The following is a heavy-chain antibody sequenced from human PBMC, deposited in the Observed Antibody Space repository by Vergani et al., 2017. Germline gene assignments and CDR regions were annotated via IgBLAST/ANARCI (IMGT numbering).Heavy chain of an antibody. CDR1: GYSFTSYW. CDR2: IYPGDSDT. D-gene: IGHD3-22*01. V-gene: IGHV5-51*01. CDR3: TRPYDRSAYYCGHFDY. J-gene: IGHJ4*02. Sequence: EVQLVQSGAEVKKPGESLKISCKGSGYSFTSYWIGWVRQMPGKGLEWMGIIYPGDSDTRYSPSFQGQFTISADKSISTAYLKWCSLKASDTAMCYCTRPYDRSAYYCGHFDYWSQGTLVTVSS.